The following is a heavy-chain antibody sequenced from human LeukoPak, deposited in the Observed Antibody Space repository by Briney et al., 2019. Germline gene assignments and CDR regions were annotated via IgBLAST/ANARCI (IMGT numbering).Heavy chain of an antibody. J-gene: IGHJ4*02. CDR3: ARGGSGWYGDFDY. V-gene: IGHV4-61*01. CDR2: VYYSGTT. CDR1: GDSFSSDSYY. Sequence: PSETLSLTCTVSGDSFSSDSYYWSWIRQPPGKGLEWIGYVYYSGTTNYNPSLKSRVTISVDTSKNQFSLKLSSVTAADTAVYYCARGGSGWYGDFDYWGQGTLVTVSS. D-gene: IGHD6-19*01.